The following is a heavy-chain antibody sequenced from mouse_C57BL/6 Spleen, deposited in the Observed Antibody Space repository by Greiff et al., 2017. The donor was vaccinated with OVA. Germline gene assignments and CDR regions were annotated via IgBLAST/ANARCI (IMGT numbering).Heavy chain of an antibody. V-gene: IGHV1-69*01. D-gene: IGHD2-1*01. Sequence: VQLQQPGAELVMPGASVKLSCKASGYTFTSYWMHWVKRRPGQGLEWIGEIDPSDSYTNYNQKFKGKSTLTVDKSSSTAYMQLSSLTSEDSAVYYCARLSYGNYYFDYWGQGTTLTVSS. CDR1: GYTFTSYW. CDR2: IDPSDSYT. CDR3: ARLSYGNYYFDY. J-gene: IGHJ2*01.